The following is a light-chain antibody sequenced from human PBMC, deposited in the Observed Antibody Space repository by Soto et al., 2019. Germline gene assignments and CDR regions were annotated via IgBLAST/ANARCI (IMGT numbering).Light chain of an antibody. CDR1: SSDIGRYNF. Sequence: QSVLTQPASMSGSPGQSITISCTGTSSDIGRYNFVSWYQHHPGKAPKLIIYEATKRPSGVSYRFSGSKSGNTASLTISGLQAEDEADYYCSSYAGSNNFVFGTGTKVTVL. CDR3: SSYAGSNNFV. J-gene: IGLJ1*01. V-gene: IGLV2-14*01. CDR2: EAT.